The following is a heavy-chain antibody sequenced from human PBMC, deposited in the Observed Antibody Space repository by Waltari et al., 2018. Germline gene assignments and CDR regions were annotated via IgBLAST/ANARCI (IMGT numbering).Heavy chain of an antibody. CDR3: ARGVGDCSGGSCYSRRFDP. J-gene: IGHJ5*02. CDR1: GGSFSGYY. CDR2: INHSGST. Sequence: QVQLQQWGAGLLKPSETLSLTCAVYGGSFSGYYWSWFRQPPGKGLEWIGEINHSGSTNYNPSLKSRVTISVDTSKNQFSLKLSSVTAADTAVYYCARGVGDCSGGSCYSRRFDPWGQGTLVTVSS. V-gene: IGHV4-34*01. D-gene: IGHD2-15*01.